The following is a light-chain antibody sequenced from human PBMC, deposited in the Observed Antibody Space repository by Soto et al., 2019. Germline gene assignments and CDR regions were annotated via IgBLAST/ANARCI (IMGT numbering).Light chain of an antibody. CDR3: QQHENWPYT. CDR2: GAS. V-gene: IGKV3-15*01. J-gene: IGKJ2*01. CDR1: PGVSNT. Sequence: EIVMTQSPATVSLSPGERATLSCRASPGVSNTLAWYQQRPGQAPRLLIYGASIRAPGIPARFSGGGSGTEFTLTITSLQSEDFAVYYCQQHENWPYTFGQGTKLEIK.